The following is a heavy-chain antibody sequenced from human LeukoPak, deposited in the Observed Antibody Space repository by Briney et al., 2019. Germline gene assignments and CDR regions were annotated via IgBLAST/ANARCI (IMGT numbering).Heavy chain of an antibody. CDR3: ARGRSAAGTDAFDY. CDR1: GFTFSSYA. CDR2: ISYDGSNK. V-gene: IGHV3-30-3*01. J-gene: IGHJ4*02. D-gene: IGHD6-13*01. Sequence: PGGSLRLSCAASGFTFSSYAMHWVRQAPGKGLEWVAVISYDGSNKYYADSVKGRFTISRDNSKNTLYLQMNSLRAEDTAVYYCARGRSAAGTDAFDYWGQGTLVTVSS.